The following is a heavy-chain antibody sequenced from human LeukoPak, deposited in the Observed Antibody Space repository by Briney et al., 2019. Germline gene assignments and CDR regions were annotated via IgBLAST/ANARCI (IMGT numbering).Heavy chain of an antibody. D-gene: IGHD5-18*01. CDR2: IYYSGST. Sequence: SETLSLACTVSGGSISSYYWSWIRQPPGKGLEWIGYIYYSGSTNYNPPLKSRVTISVDTSKNQFSLKLSSVTAADTAVYYCARDRGYSYGHTDYWGQGTLVTVSS. CDR1: GGSISSYY. J-gene: IGHJ4*02. V-gene: IGHV4-59*12. CDR3: ARDRGYSYGHTDY.